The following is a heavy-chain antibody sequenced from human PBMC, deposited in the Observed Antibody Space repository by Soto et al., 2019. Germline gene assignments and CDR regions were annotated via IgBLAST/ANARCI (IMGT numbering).Heavy chain of an antibody. CDR2: VWYDGSNK. CDR1: GFTFSNHA. D-gene: IGHD6-13*01. J-gene: IGHJ6*02. V-gene: IGHV3-33*01. Sequence: QVQLVESGGGVVQPGTSLRLSCTTSGFTFSNHAMHWVRLVPGKGLEWVAQVWYDGSNKYYADSVKGRFTISRDNSRNMVYVQTNSLRVEDTAVYYCARDGQQLAPYALDFWGQGTSVTVSS. CDR3: ARDGQQLAPYALDF.